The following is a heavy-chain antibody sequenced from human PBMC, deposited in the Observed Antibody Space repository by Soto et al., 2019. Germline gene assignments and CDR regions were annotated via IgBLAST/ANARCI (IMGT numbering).Heavy chain of an antibody. D-gene: IGHD2-15*01. V-gene: IGHV3-66*01. CDR1: GFTVTDIY. J-gene: IGHJ3*02. CDR2: IYKDFT. Sequence: EVQLVESGGGLVQPGGSLRLSCVASGFTVTDIYMNWVRQAPGKGLEWVSVIYKDFTDYADFVRGRFSVSTDTSKNAFDLQLDNLRAEDTAVYYCAREPRYCSGGSCSIMGDAFDIWGQGAMVTVSS. CDR3: AREPRYCSGGSCSIMGDAFDI.